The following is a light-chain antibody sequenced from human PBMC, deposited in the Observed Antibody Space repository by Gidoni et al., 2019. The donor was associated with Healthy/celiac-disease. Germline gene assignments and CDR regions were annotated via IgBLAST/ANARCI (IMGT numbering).Light chain of an antibody. CDR3: SSYTSSITL. V-gene: IGLV2-14*03. Sequence: QSALTQPPSASGSPGQSITISCTGTSSDVGGYNYVSWYQQHPGQAPKLMISDVSNRPSGVSNRFSGSKSGNTASLTISGLQAEDEADYYCSSYTSSITLFGGGTKLTVL. CDR2: DVS. J-gene: IGLJ2*01. CDR1: SSDVGGYNY.